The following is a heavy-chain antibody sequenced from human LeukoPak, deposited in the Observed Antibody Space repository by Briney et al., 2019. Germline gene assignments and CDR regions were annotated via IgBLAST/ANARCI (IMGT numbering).Heavy chain of an antibody. Sequence: GASVKVSRKASGYTFTGYYMHWVRQAPGQGLEWMGWINPNSGGTNYAQKFQGRVTMTRDTSISTAYMELSRLRSDDTAVYYCARVPFYYYYYYMDVWGKGTTVTVSS. V-gene: IGHV1-2*02. CDR1: GYTFTGYY. CDR2: INPNSGGT. CDR3: ARVPFYYYYYYMDV. J-gene: IGHJ6*03.